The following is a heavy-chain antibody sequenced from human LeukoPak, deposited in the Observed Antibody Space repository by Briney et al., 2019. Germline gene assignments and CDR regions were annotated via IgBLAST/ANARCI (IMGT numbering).Heavy chain of an antibody. CDR3: ARIGRVGATDFDY. J-gene: IGHJ4*02. CDR1: GFTFSSYG. D-gene: IGHD1-26*01. CDR2: IWYDGSNK. Sequence: GGSLRLSCAASGFTFSSYGMHWVRQAPGKGLEWVAVIWYDGSNKYYADSVKGRFTISRDNSKNTLYLQMNSLRAEDTAVYYCARIGRVGATDFDYRGQGTLVTVSS. V-gene: IGHV3-33*01.